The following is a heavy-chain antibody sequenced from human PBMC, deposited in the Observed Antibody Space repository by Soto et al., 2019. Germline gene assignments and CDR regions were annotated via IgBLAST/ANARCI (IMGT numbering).Heavy chain of an antibody. CDR3: ARGGTAHYDFWSDPRVDWIAS. J-gene: IGHJ5*01. CDR2: LSPATGKTKR. D-gene: IGHD3-3*01. V-gene: IGHV1-8*01. CDR1: GYTFTNYD. Sequence: QVQLLESGAEVKRPGASVKVSCRASGYTFTNYDVSWVRQAAGQGLEWMGWLSPATGKTKRTYLPQFRERVSMTWDTSVATAYLEVIDMTSEDTAVYYCARGGTAHYDFWSDPRVDWIASWGKGTLVTVSS.